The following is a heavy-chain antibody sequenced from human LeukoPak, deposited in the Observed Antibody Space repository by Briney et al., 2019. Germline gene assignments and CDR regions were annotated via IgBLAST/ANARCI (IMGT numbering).Heavy chain of an antibody. V-gene: IGHV4-34*01. CDR2: INHSGST. CDR3: ASGVDQPLLDY. Sequence: PSETLSLTCAVYGGSFSGYYWSWIRQPPGKGLEWIGEINHSGSTNYNPSLKSRVTISVDTSKNQFSLKLSSVTAADTAVYYCASGVDQPLLDYWGQGTLVTVSS. J-gene: IGHJ4*02. CDR1: GGSFSGYY.